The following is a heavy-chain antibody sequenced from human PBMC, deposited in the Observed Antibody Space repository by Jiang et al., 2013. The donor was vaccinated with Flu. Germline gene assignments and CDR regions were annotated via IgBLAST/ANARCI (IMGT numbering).Heavy chain of an antibody. Sequence: GSGLVKPSETLSLTCTVSGGSISGGSQYWGWIRQSPGRGLEWIASIHYSGSTSYNPSLKSRVTISGDTSKNQFSLNVTSVTAADTAVYYCARLPLGYGGNRGERVMDVWGQGTTATVSS. V-gene: IGHV4-39*01. CDR3: ARLPLGYGGNRGERVMDV. CDR1: GGSISGGSQY. J-gene: IGHJ6*02. CDR2: IHYSGST. D-gene: IGHD4-23*01.